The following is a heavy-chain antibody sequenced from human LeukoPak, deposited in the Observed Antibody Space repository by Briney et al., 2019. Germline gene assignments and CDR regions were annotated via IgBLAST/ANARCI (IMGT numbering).Heavy chain of an antibody. V-gene: IGHV3-7*05. CDR1: GFTLTNYW. D-gene: IGHD7-27*01. J-gene: IGHJ5*02. Sequence: GGSLTLSCAASGFTLTNYWMSCVRPAPGGGLDWVANINQDGSEKYYVDSVKGRFTISRDNAKNSLYLQMNSLRAADTAVYYCARVGLGHNFFDPWGQGTLVTVSS. CDR3: ARVGLGHNFFDP. CDR2: INQDGSEK.